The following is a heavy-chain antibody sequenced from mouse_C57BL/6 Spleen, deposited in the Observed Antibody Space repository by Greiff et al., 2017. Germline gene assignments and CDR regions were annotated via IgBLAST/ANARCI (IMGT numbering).Heavy chain of an antibody. J-gene: IGHJ2*01. D-gene: IGHD2-4*01. V-gene: IGHV1-64*01. CDR3: ERPYINDYEVDFGC. CDR2: IHPNSGST. CDR1: GYTFTSYW. Sequence: QVQLQQPGAELVKPGASVKLSCKASGYTFTSYWMHWVKQRPGQGLEWIGMIHPNSGSTKYNEKFKSKATLTVDKSSSPAYMQLSSLTSEDSAVYYCERPYINDYEVDFGCWGQGTTLTVSS.